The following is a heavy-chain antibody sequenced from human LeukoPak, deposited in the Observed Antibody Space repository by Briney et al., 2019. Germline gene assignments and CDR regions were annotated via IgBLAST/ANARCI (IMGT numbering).Heavy chain of an antibody. Sequence: PGGSLRLSCSASGFTFSSYAMHWVRQAPGKGLEYVSTISINGDNTYYADSVKGRFTLSRDNSKNTLYLQMSSLRAEDTAVYYCAKDQEYSYDYWGQGTQVTVSS. D-gene: IGHD2/OR15-2a*01. CDR2: ISINGDNT. CDR1: GFTFSSYA. V-gene: IGHV3-64D*06. CDR3: AKDQEYSYDY. J-gene: IGHJ4*02.